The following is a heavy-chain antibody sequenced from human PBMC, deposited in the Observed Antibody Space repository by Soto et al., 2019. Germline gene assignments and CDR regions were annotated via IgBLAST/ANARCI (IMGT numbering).Heavy chain of an antibody. CDR3: ARDLGYCISTSCYDY. CDR2: IYHSGST. D-gene: IGHD2-2*01. CDR1: GGSISSSNW. Sequence: SETLSLTCNVSGGSISSSNWWSWVRQPPGKGLEWIGEIYHSGSTNYNPSLKGRVTISVDKSKNQFSLKLSSVTAADTAVYYCARDLGYCISTSCYDYWGQGTLVTVSS. J-gene: IGHJ4*02. V-gene: IGHV4-4*02.